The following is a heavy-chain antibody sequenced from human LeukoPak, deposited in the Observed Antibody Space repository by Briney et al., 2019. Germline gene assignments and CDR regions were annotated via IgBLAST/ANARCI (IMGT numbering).Heavy chain of an antibody. J-gene: IGHJ4*02. D-gene: IGHD2-2*01. CDR1: GFTFSSYG. CDR3: AKVNWCSASCADA. V-gene: IGHV3-33*06. Sequence: GGSLRLSCAASGFTFSSYGMHWVRQAPGKGLEWVAVIWYDGSNKYYADSVKGRFTISRDNSKNTLYLQMNSLRAEDTAVYYCAKVNWCSASCADAWGQGTLVTVSS. CDR2: IWYDGSNK.